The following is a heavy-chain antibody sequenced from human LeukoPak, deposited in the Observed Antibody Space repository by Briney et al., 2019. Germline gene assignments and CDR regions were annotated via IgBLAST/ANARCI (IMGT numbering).Heavy chain of an antibody. CDR2: EQFDERSL. CDR3: AREALGYRGYDPDYFDS. D-gene: IGHD5-12*01. CDR1: DFPFENLG. Sequence: GGPLSPSCPASDFPFENLGMHWIRQPQGRGLGGGGVEQFDERSLFCADSVQGRFIISRDNSKTTLYLQMNNLRPEDTALYYCAREALGYRGYDPDYFDSWGQGTLVIVSS. V-gene: IGHV3-30*03. J-gene: IGHJ4*02.